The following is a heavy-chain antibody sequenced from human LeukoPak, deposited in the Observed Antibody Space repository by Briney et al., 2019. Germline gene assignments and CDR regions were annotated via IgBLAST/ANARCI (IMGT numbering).Heavy chain of an antibody. Sequence: GGSLRLSCAASRFTFTTYSMNWVRQAPGKGLEWVSSISSSGGHIYYADSVRGRFTVSRDNAENSLFLQMNSLRVEDTAVYYCARSIGSDWSPFDCWGQETLVSVSS. V-gene: IGHV3-21*01. D-gene: IGHD3-9*01. J-gene: IGHJ4*02. CDR1: RFTFTTYS. CDR2: ISSSGGHI. CDR3: ARSIGSDWSPFDC.